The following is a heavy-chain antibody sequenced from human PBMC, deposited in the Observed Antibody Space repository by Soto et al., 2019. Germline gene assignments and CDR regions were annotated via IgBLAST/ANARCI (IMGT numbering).Heavy chain of an antibody. Sequence: QVQLVQSGAEVERPGSSVKVSCNTSGGTTSSYTIGWVRQAPGQGLEWMGNIVPMINKIDYAQKFQGRVTITADKSTRTVYMELNSLRSEDTAVYFCALRTGNWNPLADWGQGTLVTVSS. CDR3: ALRTGNWNPLAD. D-gene: IGHD1-1*01. J-gene: IGHJ4*02. CDR1: GGTTSSYT. V-gene: IGHV1-69*02. CDR2: IVPMINKI.